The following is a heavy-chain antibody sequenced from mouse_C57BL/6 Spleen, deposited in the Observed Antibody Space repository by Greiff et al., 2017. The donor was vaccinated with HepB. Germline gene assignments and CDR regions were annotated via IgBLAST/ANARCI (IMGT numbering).Heavy chain of an antibody. J-gene: IGHJ2*01. CDR2: INPNYGTT. V-gene: IGHV1-39*01. D-gene: IGHD1-2*01. CDR1: GYSFTDYN. Sequence: VQLQQSGPELVKPGASEKISCKASGYSFTDYNMNWMKQSNGKSLEWIGVINPNYGTTSYNQKFKGKATLTVDQSSSTAYMQLNSLTSEDSAVYYCARLGEKNGYYFDYWGQGTTLTVSS. CDR3: ARLGEKNGYYFDY.